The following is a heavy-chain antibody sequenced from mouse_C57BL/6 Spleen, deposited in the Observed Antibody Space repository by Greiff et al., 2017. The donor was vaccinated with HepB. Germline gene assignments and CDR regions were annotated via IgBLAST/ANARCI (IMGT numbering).Heavy chain of an antibody. D-gene: IGHD2-2*01. CDR2: IYPGNSDT. Sequence: VQLQQSGTVLARPGASVKMSCKTSGYTFTSYWMHWVKQRPGQGLEWIGAIYPGNSDTSYNQKFKGKATLTAVTSASTAYMELSSLTNEDSAVYYCTREGLRRGYFDYWGQGTTLTVSS. J-gene: IGHJ2*01. CDR3: TREGLRRGYFDY. V-gene: IGHV1-5*01. CDR1: GYTFTSYW.